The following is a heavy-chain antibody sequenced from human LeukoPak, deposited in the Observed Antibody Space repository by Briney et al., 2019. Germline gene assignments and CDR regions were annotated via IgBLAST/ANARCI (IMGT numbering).Heavy chain of an antibody. J-gene: IGHJ4*02. D-gene: IGHD1-1*01. Sequence: GGSLRLSCATSGFTVSSNYMSWVRQAPGKGLEWVSAISGSGGSTYYADSVKGRFTVSRDNSKNTLYLQMNSLRAEDTAVYYCAKLESVGYFDYWGQGTLVTVSS. CDR3: AKLESVGYFDY. V-gene: IGHV3-23*01. CDR1: GFTVSSNY. CDR2: ISGSGGST.